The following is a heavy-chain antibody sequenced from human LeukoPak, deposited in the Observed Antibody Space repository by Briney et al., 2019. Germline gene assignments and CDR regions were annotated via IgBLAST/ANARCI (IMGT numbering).Heavy chain of an antibody. CDR3: ASAVEMATIRDY. Sequence: GGSLRLSCAASGFTFSSYSMNWVRQAPGKGLEWVSSISSSSSYIYYADSVKGRFTISRDNAKNSLYLQMNSLRAEDTAVYYCASAVEMATIRDYWGQGTLVTVSS. D-gene: IGHD5-24*01. CDR1: GFTFSSYS. V-gene: IGHV3-21*01. CDR2: ISSSSSYI. J-gene: IGHJ4*02.